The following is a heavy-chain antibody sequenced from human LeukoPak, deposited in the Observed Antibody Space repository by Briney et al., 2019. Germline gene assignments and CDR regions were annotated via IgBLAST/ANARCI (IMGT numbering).Heavy chain of an antibody. CDR3: ARAVPYSSSWIGGHNWFDP. D-gene: IGHD6-13*01. Sequence: ASVKVSCKASGYTFNGYYMHWVRQAPGQGLEWMGWLNPNSGGTNYAQKFQGRDNMTRDTSISTAYMELSRLKSDDTAVYYCARAVPYSSSWIGGHNWFDPWGQGTLVTVSS. CDR1: GYTFNGYY. J-gene: IGHJ5*02. V-gene: IGHV1-2*02. CDR2: LNPNSGGT.